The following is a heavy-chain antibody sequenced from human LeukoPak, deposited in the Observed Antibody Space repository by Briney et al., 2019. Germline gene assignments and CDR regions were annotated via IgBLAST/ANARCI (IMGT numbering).Heavy chain of an antibody. J-gene: IGHJ4*02. CDR1: GYSISSGYY. CDR2: IYHSGST. V-gene: IGHV4-38-2*02. D-gene: IGHD3-3*01. CDR3: ASFQFDFWSGYYY. Sequence: SETLSLTCTVSGYSISSGYYWGWIRQPPGKGLEWIGSIYHSGSTYYNPSLKSRVTISVDTSKNQFSLKLSSETAADTAVYYCASFQFDFWSGYYYWGQGTLVTVSS.